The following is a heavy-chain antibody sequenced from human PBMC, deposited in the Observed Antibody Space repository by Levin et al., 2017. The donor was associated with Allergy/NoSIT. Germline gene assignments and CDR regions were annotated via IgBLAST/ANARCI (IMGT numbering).Heavy chain of an antibody. CDR2: IRSKANSYAT. D-gene: IGHD5-12*01. V-gene: IGHV3-73*01. J-gene: IGHJ6*03. CDR1: GFTFSGSA. CDR3: TRPGRGYDYYDDDYMDV. Sequence: GESLKISCAASGFTFSGSAMHWVRQASGKGLEWVGRIRSKANSYATAYAASVKGRFTISRDDSKNTSYLQMNSLKNEDTAVYYCTRPGRGYDYYDDDYMDVWGKGTTVTVSS.